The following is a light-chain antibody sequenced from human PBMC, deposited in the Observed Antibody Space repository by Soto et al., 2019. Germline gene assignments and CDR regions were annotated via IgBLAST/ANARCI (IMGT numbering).Light chain of an antibody. CDR2: EVT. CDR3: TSSEPTNKLL. Sequence: QSALTQPPSASGSPGQSVTISCTGTRSDVGRYDYVSWYQQHPGKAPKLLIYEVTKRPFGVPDRFSGSKSGNTASLIVSGLQAEDEADYFCTSSEPTNKLLFGGGTQLTVL. J-gene: IGLJ2*01. V-gene: IGLV2-8*01. CDR1: RSDVGRYDY.